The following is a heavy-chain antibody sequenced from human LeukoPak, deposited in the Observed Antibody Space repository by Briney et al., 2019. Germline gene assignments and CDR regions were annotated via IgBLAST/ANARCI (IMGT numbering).Heavy chain of an antibody. CDR1: GGSIRSSNW. D-gene: IGHD3-22*01. Sequence: SETLSLTCAVSGGSIRSSNWWSWVRQPPGKGLEWIGEIYHTGNTNYNPSLKSRVTISVDKSKNQFSLKLSSVTAADTAVYYCATEPYYDSSGPHFDYWGQGTLVTVSS. CDR2: IYHTGNT. V-gene: IGHV4-4*02. CDR3: ATEPYYDSSGPHFDY. J-gene: IGHJ4*02.